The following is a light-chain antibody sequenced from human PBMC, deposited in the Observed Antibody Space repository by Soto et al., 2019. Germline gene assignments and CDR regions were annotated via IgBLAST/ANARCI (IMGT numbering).Light chain of an antibody. CDR3: CSYAGSNTFV. J-gene: IGLJ1*01. Sequence: QSALTQPASVSGSPGQSITISCTGTSSDVGNYNLVSWYQQHPGKAPKLMIYEVTKRPSGVSNRFSGSKSGNTASLTISGLQAEDEADYSCCSYAGSNTFVFGTGTKLTVL. V-gene: IGLV2-23*02. CDR1: SSDVGNYNL. CDR2: EVT.